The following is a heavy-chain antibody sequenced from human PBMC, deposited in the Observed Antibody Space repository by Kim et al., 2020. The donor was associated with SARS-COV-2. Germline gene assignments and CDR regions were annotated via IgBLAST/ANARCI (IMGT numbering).Heavy chain of an antibody. D-gene: IGHD5-12*01. Sequence: SETLSLTCAVYGGSFSGYYWSWIRQPPGKGLEWIGEINHSGSTNYNPSLKSRVTISVDTSKNQFSLKLSSVTAADTAVYYCARRWLPRKNWFDPWGQGTLVTVSS. V-gene: IGHV4-34*01. CDR1: GGSFSGYY. CDR2: INHSGST. CDR3: ARRWLPRKNWFDP. J-gene: IGHJ5*02.